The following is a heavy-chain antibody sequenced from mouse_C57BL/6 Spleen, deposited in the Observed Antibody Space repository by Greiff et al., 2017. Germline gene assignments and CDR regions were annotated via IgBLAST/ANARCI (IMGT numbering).Heavy chain of an antibody. V-gene: IGHV1-82*01. CDR2: LYPGDGDT. D-gene: IGHD1-1*01. CDR3: AATLVAKGWDYGV. J-gene: IGHJ1*03. Sequence: QVQLQQSGPELVKPGASVKISCKASGYAFSSSWMNWVKQRPGKGLEWIGRLYPGDGDTNYNGKFKGKATLTADKSSSTSYMQLSSLTSDDSAVSVCAATLVAKGWDYGVWGTATTVTVS. CDR1: GYAFSSSW.